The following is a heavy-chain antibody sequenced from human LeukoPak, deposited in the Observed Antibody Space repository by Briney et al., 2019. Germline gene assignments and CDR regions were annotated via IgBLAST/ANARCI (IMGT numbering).Heavy chain of an antibody. CDR2: INPNSGGT. Sequence: ASVKVSCKASGYTFSDYYMHWVRQAPGQGLEWMGWINPNSGGTNYAQKFQGRVTMTRDTSISTAYMELSRLRSDDTAVYYCAREYSSGWSYGNWFDPWGQGTLVTVSS. CDR3: AREYSSGWSYGNWFDP. V-gene: IGHV1-2*02. D-gene: IGHD6-19*01. CDR1: GYTFSDYY. J-gene: IGHJ5*02.